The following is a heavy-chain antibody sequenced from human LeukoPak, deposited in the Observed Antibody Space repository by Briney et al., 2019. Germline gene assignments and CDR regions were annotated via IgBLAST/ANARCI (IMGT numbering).Heavy chain of an antibody. CDR2: ISSSGSTI. CDR3: ARDISGYSYALVP. J-gene: IGHJ5*02. Sequence: GGSLRLSCAASGFTFSDYYMSWIRQAPGKGLEWVSYISSSGSTIYYADSVKGRFTISRNNAKNSLYLQMNSLRAEDTAVYYCARDISGYSYALVPWGQGTLVTVSS. D-gene: IGHD5-18*01. CDR1: GFTFSDYY. V-gene: IGHV3-11*01.